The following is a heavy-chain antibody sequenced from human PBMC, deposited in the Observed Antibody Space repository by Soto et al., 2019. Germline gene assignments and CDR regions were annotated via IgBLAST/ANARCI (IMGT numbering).Heavy chain of an antibody. Sequence: EVQVVESGGGLVQPGGSLRLSCAASGFTVSNNYMTWVRQAPGKGLEWVSLIYSRGGTDYADSVKGRFTISRDNSKNMVYLQMNSLRGEDPAVYSCARGGSGSQTVGYWGQGARVTVSS. V-gene: IGHV3-66*01. CDR2: IYSRGGT. D-gene: IGHD1-26*01. CDR1: GFTVSNNY. J-gene: IGHJ4*02. CDR3: ARGGSGSQTVGY.